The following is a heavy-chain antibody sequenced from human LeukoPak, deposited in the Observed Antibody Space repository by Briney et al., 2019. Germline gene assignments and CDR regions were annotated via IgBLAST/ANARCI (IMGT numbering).Heavy chain of an antibody. CDR1: GDSISNADSH. Sequence: SETLSLTCTVSGDSISNADSHWAWIRQPPGKGLEWIGSIYYSGKTYYDPSLRSRFTMSLDTSRNQFSPKLITVTAADKAVYYCARESGYGNYDYWGGGTLVTVSS. CDR2: IYYSGKT. D-gene: IGHD5-12*01. V-gene: IGHV4-39*02. J-gene: IGHJ4*02. CDR3: ARESGYGNYDY.